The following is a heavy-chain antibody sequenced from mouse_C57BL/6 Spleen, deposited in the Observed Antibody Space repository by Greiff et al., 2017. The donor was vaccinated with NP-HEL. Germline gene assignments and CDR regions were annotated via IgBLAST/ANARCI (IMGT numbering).Heavy chain of an antibody. Sequence: VQGVESGAELVRPGASVTLSCKASGYTFTDYEMHWVKQTPVHGLEWIGAIDPETGGTAYNQKFKGKAILTADKSSSTAYMELRSLTSEDSAVYYCTRSGGAMDYWGQGTSVTVSS. J-gene: IGHJ4*01. CDR3: TRSGGAMDY. CDR2: IDPETGGT. D-gene: IGHD3-1*01. CDR1: GYTFTDYE. V-gene: IGHV1-15*01.